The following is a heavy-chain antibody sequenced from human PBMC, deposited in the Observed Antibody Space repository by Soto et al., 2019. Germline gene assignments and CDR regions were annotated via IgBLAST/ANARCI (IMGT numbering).Heavy chain of an antibody. Sequence: EVQLLESGGGLVQPGGSLRLSCAVSGFTFRSSPMSWVRRAPGKGLEWVSGINGGDDSKHYAESVRGRFTISRDKCKNPLHLQMNSRRAEARGRYSRAKASHWGIISATHDNWVQGTLITFSS. CDR2: INGGDDSK. CDR1: GFTFRSSP. D-gene: IGHD7-27*01. J-gene: IGHJ4*02. CDR3: AKASHWGIISATHDN. V-gene: IGHV3-23*01.